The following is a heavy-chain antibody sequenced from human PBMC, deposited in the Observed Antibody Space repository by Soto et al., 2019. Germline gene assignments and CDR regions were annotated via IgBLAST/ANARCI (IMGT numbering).Heavy chain of an antibody. CDR3: ARDPPDSSGRSNLDY. CDR2: ISYDGSNK. CDR1: GFTFSSYA. V-gene: IGHV3-30-3*01. Sequence: GGSLRLSCAASGFTFSSYAMHWVRQAPGKGLEWVAVISYDGSNKYYADSVKGRFTISRDNSKNTLYLQMNSLRAEDTAVYYCARDPPDSSGRSNLDYWGQGTLVTVSS. D-gene: IGHD6-19*01. J-gene: IGHJ4*02.